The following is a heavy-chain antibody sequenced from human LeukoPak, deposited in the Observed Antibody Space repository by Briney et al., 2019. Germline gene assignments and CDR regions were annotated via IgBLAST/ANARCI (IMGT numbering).Heavy chain of an antibody. CDR1: GGSFSGYY. CDR3: ARGSRLPSTGLYYYGMDV. J-gene: IGHJ6*04. D-gene: IGHD2-2*01. Sequence: SETLSLTCAVYGGSFSGYYWSWIRQPPGKGLEWIGEINHSGSTNYNPSLKSRVTISVDTSKNQFSLKLSSVTAADTAVYYCARGSRLPSTGLYYYGMDVWGKGTTVTVSS. V-gene: IGHV4-34*01. CDR2: INHSGST.